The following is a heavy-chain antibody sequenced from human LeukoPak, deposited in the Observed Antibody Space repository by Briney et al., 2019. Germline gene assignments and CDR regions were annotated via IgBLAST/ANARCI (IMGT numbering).Heavy chain of an antibody. CDR2: IYNSGST. Sequence: PSQTLSLTCTVSGGSISSGDYYWSWIREPPGKGLEWIGYIYNSGSTNYNPSLKSRVTISVDTSKNQFSLKLSSVTAADTAVYYCAGERSEVVVAANTYYYYYYGMDVWGQGTTITVSS. V-gene: IGHV4-30-4*01. CDR1: GGSISSGDYY. D-gene: IGHD2-15*01. CDR3: AGERSEVVVAANTYYYYYYGMDV. J-gene: IGHJ6*02.